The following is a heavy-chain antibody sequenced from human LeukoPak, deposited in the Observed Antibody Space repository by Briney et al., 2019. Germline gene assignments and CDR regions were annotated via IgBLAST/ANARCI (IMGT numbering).Heavy chain of an antibody. J-gene: IGHJ4*02. CDR3: AKDIAAYYYDSSGYPDY. CDR2: IRWNSGSI. D-gene: IGHD3-22*01. CDR1: GFTFDDYA. Sequence: QPGGSLRLSCAASGFTFDDYAMHWVRQAPGKGLEWVSGIRWNSGSIGYADSVKGRFTISRDNAKNSLYLQMNSLRAEDTALYYCAKDIAAYYYDSSGYPDYWGQGTLVTVSS. V-gene: IGHV3-9*01.